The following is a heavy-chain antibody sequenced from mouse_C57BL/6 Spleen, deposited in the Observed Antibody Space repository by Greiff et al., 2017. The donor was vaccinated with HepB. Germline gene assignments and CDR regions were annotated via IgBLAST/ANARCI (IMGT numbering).Heavy chain of an antibody. CDR3: AEAYDYDGAWFAY. Sequence: QVQLKESGAELVKPGASVKLSCKASGYTFTSYWMHWVKQRPGQGLEWIGMIHPNSGSTNYNEKFKSKATLTVDKSSSTAYMQLSSLTSEDSAVYYCAEAYDYDGAWFAYWGQGTLVTVSA. J-gene: IGHJ3*01. D-gene: IGHD2-4*01. CDR1: GYTFTSYW. V-gene: IGHV1-64*01. CDR2: IHPNSGST.